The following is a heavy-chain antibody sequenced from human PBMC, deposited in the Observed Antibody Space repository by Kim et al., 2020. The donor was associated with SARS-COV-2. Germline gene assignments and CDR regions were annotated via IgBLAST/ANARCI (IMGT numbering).Heavy chain of an antibody. Sequence: SETLSLTCTVSGGSISSSCYYWGWIRQPPGKGLEWIGSIYYSGSTYYNPSLKSRVTISVDTSKNQFSLKLSSVTAADTAVYYCARRQRLITMVRGVISCWFDPWGQGTLVTVSS. CDR3: ARRQRLITMVRGVISCWFDP. CDR1: GGSISSSCYY. CDR2: IYYSGST. J-gene: IGHJ5*02. V-gene: IGHV4-39*01. D-gene: IGHD3-10*01.